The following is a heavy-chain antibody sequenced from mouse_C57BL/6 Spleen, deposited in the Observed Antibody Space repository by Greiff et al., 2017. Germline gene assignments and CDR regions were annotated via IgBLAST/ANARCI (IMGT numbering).Heavy chain of an antibody. Sequence: QVQLKQSGPELVKPGASVKISCKASGYAFSSSWMNWVKQRPGKGLEWIGRIYPGDGDTNYNGKFKGKATLTADKSSSTAYMQLSSLTSEDSAVYFCARLDYGYDVPFAYWGQGTLVTVSA. CDR2: IYPGDGDT. V-gene: IGHV1-82*01. CDR3: ARLDYGYDVPFAY. J-gene: IGHJ3*01. D-gene: IGHD2-2*01. CDR1: GYAFSSSW.